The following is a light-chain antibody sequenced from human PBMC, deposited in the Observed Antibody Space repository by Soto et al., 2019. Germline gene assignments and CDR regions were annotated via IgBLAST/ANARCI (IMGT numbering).Light chain of an antibody. J-gene: IGKJ3*01. Sequence: EIMLTQSPGTLSLSPGERATLSCRASQSLSTYSLAWYQQKPGQTPRLLIYAASTRDTDIPDRFNGSGSGTDFALTISRLEPEDFALYYCQQYEASPLTFGPGTKVDVK. CDR1: QSLSTYS. CDR2: AAS. CDR3: QQYEASPLT. V-gene: IGKV3-20*01.